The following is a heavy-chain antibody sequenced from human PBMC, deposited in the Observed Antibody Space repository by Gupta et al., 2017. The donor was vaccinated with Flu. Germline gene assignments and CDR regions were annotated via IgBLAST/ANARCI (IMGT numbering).Heavy chain of an antibody. CDR2: IWYDGSNE. Sequence: KGLEWVAVIWYDGSNEYYADSVKGRFTISRDNSKNTLYLQMNSLRAEDTAVYYCATESHCSGGTCYRGFFDYWGQGTLVTVSS. V-gene: IGHV3-33*01. J-gene: IGHJ4*02. CDR3: ATESHCSGGTCYRGFFDY. D-gene: IGHD2-15*01.